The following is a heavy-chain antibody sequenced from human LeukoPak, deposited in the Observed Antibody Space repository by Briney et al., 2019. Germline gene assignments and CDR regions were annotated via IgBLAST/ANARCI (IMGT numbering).Heavy chain of an antibody. J-gene: IGHJ4*02. D-gene: IGHD3-3*01. Sequence: SVKVSCKASGGTFSSYAISWVRQAPGQGLEWMGRISPIFGTANYAQKFQGRVTITTDESTSTAYMELSSLRSEDTAVYYCAREVDRAITIFGVVNHFDYWGQGTLVTVSS. V-gene: IGHV1-69*05. CDR2: ISPIFGTA. CDR3: AREVDRAITIFGVVNHFDY. CDR1: GGTFSSYA.